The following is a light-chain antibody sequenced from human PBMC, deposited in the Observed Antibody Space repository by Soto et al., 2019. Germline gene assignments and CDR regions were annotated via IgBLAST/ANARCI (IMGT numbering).Light chain of an antibody. J-gene: IGKJ5*01. CDR1: HSFSMD. CDR2: GAS. CDR3: QQCGFSEPIT. V-gene: IGKV3-20*01. Sequence: VWTASPSTLSLSPGERATLSCRASHSFSMDLAGYQQKPGHAPRPLIHGASSRATGIPDRLSGSGSGTDFTLTISRLETEDFAVYYCQQCGFSEPITFGQGTRLEIK.